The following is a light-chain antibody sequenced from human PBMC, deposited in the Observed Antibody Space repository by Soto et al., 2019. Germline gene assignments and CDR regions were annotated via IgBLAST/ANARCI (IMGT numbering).Light chain of an antibody. CDR1: QVITTS. CDR3: QQSDSLVYP. V-gene: IGKV1-33*01. Sequence: DLQMTQYPSSLSASLGARVTITCQASQVITTSLNWFQQRPGQAPSLLIFDGSYLEAGFPSRFSGSGSGTDFAFTISSLQAEHIATYYCQQSDSLVYPFGQGNKLQIK. J-gene: IGKJ2*01. CDR2: DGS.